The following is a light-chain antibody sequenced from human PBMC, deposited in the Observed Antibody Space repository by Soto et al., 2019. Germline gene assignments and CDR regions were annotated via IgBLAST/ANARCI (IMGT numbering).Light chain of an antibody. J-gene: IGKJ3*01. V-gene: IGKV3-20*01. Sequence: DIVLTQSPGTLSLSPGERVTLSCRASQSVSSSSLAWYQQKPGQAPRLIIYGASSRATGIPDRFSGSGSGTDVSITISRLEPEDFAVYYCQQYGSSPLFTFGPGTKVDIK. CDR1: QSVSSSS. CDR2: GAS. CDR3: QQYGSSPLFT.